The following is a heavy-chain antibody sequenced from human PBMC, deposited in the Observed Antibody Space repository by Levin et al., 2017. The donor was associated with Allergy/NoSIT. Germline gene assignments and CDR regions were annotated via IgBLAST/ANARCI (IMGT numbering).Heavy chain of an antibody. D-gene: IGHD6-13*01. CDR1: GFTVSNYY. CDR3: ARGQGLRRALPGIGATGYEYFQY. V-gene: IGHV3-53*01. J-gene: IGHJ1*01. Sequence: TGGSLRLSCAASGFTVSNYYMGWVRQAPGRGLEWVSFIYGGDSTYYADSAKGRFTISRDISKNTLYLQMKSLRAEDTAVYYCARGQGLRRALPGIGATGYEYFQYWGQGTLVTVSS. CDR2: IYGGDST.